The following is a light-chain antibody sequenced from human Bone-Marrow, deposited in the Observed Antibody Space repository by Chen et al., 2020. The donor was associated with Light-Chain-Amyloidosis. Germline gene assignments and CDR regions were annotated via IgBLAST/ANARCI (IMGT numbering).Light chain of an antibody. CDR2: RDT. CDR3: QSADSSGTYEVI. CDR1: DLPTEY. J-gene: IGLJ2*01. Sequence: SYELTQPPSVSVSPGQTARITCSGDDLPTEYAYWYQQKPGQAPVLVIHRDTGRPPWIAERFSGASSGTTATLTISGVQAEDEADYHCQSADSSGTYEVIFGGGTKLTVL. V-gene: IGLV3-25*03.